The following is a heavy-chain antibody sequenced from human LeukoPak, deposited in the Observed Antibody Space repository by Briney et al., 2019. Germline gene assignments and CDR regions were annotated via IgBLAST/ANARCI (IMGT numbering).Heavy chain of an antibody. CDR1: GGSFSGYY. CDR2: INHSGST. V-gene: IGHV4-34*01. D-gene: IGHD6-13*01. J-gene: IGHJ4*01. CDR3: ARGPYSSSWYRFDY. Sequence: SETLSLTCAVYGGSFSGYYWSWIRQPPGKGLEWTGEINHSGSTNYNPSLKSRVTISVDTSKNQFSLKLSSVTAADTAVYYCARGPYSSSWYRFDYWGHGTLVTVSS.